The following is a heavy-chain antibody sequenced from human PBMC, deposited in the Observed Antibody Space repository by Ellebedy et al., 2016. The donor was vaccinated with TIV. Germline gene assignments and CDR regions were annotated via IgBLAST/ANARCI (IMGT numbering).Heavy chain of an antibody. CDR1: GYTFTSYF. J-gene: IGHJ4*02. D-gene: IGHD1-20*01. CDR3: ASGGGYNWNDAYHFDY. CDR2: INPSVGHT. Sequence: AASVNVSCKASGYTFTSYFMYWVRQAPGQGLEWMGTINPSVGHTTYAQKPQGRVTMTRDTSTSTVYMKLNSLRSEDTAVYYCASGGGYNWNDAYHFDYWGQGTLVAVSS. V-gene: IGHV1-46*01.